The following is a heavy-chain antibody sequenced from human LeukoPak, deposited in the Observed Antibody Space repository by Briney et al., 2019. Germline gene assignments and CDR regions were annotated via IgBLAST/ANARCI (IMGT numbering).Heavy chain of an antibody. D-gene: IGHD2-15*01. CDR3: ATAAPYWHFDL. CDR2: FYYSGST. J-gene: IGHJ2*01. CDR1: GGSVSSFY. V-gene: IGHV4-59*02. Sequence: SAETLSLTCTVSGGSVSSFYWSWIRQPPGKGLEWIGYFYYSGSTNHNPSLKSRVTISVDTTKKQFSLKLSSVTAADTAVYYCATAAPYWHFDLWGRGTLVTVSS.